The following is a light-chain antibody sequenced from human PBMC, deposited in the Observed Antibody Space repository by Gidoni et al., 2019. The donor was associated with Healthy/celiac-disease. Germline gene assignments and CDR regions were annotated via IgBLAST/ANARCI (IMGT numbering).Light chain of an antibody. CDR2: GAS. Sequence: EIVLTQSPGTLSLSPGERATLSCRANQSVSSSYLAWYQQKPGQAPRLLIDGASSRATGIPDRFSGSGSGTDFTLTISRLEPEDVAVYYCQQYGSSPREYTFGQGTKLEIK. J-gene: IGKJ2*01. V-gene: IGKV3-20*01. CDR3: QQYGSSPREYT. CDR1: QSVSSSY.